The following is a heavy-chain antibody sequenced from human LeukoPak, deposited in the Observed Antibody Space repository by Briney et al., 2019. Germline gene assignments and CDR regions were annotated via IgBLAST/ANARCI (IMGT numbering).Heavy chain of an antibody. D-gene: IGHD3-10*01. CDR1: RGTLSSYA. J-gene: IGHJ4*02. CDR3: ARVRDGSGSYYRFDY. CDR2: IIPILGIA. V-gene: IGHV1-69*04. Sequence: ASVKVSCTPSRGTLSSYAISGVRQAPGKGLEGMGRIIPILGIANYAQKFQGRVTITADKSTSTDYMELSSLRSEDTAVYYCARVRDGSGSYYRFDYWGQGTLVTVSS.